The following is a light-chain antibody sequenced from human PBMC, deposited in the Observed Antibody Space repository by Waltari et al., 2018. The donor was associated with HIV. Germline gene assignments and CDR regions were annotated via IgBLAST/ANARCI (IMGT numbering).Light chain of an antibody. Sequence: QSALTQPASVSGAPGQSITISCTGTSSDVGSYNLVSWYQQHPGKGPKVMIYEDSKRPSGVSNRFSGSKSGNTASLTISGLQAEDEADYYCCSYAGSSTYVFGIGTKVTVL. CDR1: SSDVGSYNL. V-gene: IGLV2-23*01. CDR3: CSYAGSSTYV. J-gene: IGLJ1*01. CDR2: EDS.